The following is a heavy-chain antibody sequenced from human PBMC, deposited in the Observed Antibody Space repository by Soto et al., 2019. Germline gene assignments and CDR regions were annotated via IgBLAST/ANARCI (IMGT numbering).Heavy chain of an antibody. CDR2: ISAYNGNT. V-gene: IGHV1-18*04. J-gene: IGHJ6*02. D-gene: IGHD6-13*01. CDR3: ARDLVGLGSSWFYYYYGMDV. Sequence: ASVKVSCKASGYTFTSYGISWVRQAPGQGLEWMGWISAYNGNTNYAQKLQGRVTMTTDTSTSTAYMELRSLRSDDTAVYYCARDLVGLGSSWFYYYYGMDVWGQGTTVTVSS. CDR1: GYTFTSYG.